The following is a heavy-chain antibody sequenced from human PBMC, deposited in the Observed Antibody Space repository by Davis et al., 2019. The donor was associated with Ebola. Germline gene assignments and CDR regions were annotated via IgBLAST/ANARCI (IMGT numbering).Heavy chain of an antibody. D-gene: IGHD3-22*01. CDR2: IYYSRST. J-gene: IGHJ4*02. Sequence: MPSETLSLTCTVSGGSISSGGYYWSWIRQHPGKGLEWIGYIYYSRSTYYNPSLKSRVTISVDTSKNQFSLKLSSVTAADTAVYYCARAKPSSGYSARYSFDHWGQGTLVTVSS. CDR3: ARAKPSSGYSARYSFDH. CDR1: GGSISSGGYY. V-gene: IGHV4-31*03.